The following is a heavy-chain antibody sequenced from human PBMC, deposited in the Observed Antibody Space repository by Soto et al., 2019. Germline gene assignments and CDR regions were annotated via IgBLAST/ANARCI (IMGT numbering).Heavy chain of an antibody. CDR3: ARDNGMAGSFDP. V-gene: IGHV3-48*02. J-gene: IGHJ5*02. Sequence: SLRLSCAASGFTFSSYSMNWARQAPGKGLEWVAYITGSSGVTYYADSVKGRFTISRDNARNSLHLQMKRLRDEDTAVYYCARDNGMAGSFDPWGQGTLVTGSS. D-gene: IGHD2-8*01. CDR1: GFTFSSYS. CDR2: ITGSSGVT.